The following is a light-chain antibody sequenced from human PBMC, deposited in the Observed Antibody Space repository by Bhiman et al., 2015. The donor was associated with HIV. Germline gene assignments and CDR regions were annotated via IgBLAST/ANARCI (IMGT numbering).Light chain of an antibody. J-gene: IGLJ2*01. CDR1: APTLGII. Sequence: QSVLTQPPSVSAAPRTEGRPSPALEAAPTLGIIMYPGTSSSQEQPPKLLIYDNNKRPSGIRDRFSGSKSGTSATLGITGLQTGDEADYYCGTWDSSLSVMVFGGGTKLTVL. V-gene: IGLV1-51*01. CDR3: GTWDSSLSVMV. CDR2: DNN.